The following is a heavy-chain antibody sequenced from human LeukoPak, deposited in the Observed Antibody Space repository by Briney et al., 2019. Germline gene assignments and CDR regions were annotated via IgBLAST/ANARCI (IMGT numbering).Heavy chain of an antibody. J-gene: IGHJ5*02. CDR2: IYYSGST. CDR3: ARDLGYYDSSGYFSSWFDP. Sequence: KPSETLSLTCTVSGGSISSYYWSWIRQPPGKGLEWIGYIYYSGSTNYNPSLKSRVTISVDTSKNQFSLKLSSVTAADTAVYYCARDLGYYDSSGYFSSWFDPWGQGTLVTVSS. V-gene: IGHV4-59*01. CDR1: GGSISSYY. D-gene: IGHD3-22*01.